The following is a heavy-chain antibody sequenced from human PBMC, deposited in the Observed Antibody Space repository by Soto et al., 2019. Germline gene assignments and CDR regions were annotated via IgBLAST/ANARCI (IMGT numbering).Heavy chain of an antibody. CDR2: IYSDGST. CDR1: GFTVSGNY. J-gene: IGHJ4*02. V-gene: IGHV3-66*01. D-gene: IGHD6-13*01. Sequence: EVQLVESGGGLVQPGVSLRLPCAASGFTVSGNYMNWVRQAPGKGLEWVSVIYSDGSTYYADSVKGRFTISSDSSKNRLYLQMNRLRAEDTAVYYCARGGGAAAAYWGPGTLVTVSS. CDR3: ARGGGAAAAY.